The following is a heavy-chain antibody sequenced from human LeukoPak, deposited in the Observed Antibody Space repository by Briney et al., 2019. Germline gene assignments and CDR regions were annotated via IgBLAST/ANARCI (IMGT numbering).Heavy chain of an antibody. CDR2: IGPGGDRK. J-gene: IGHJ3*02. Sequence: PGGSLRLSCAASGFTFRNFGMNWVRQAPGKGQQWVSGIGPGGDRKHYGDSFEGRFTISRDNSKNTVYLQMNSLRVDDTALYYCAQDISWFAFHMWGLGTRVTVSS. CDR3: AQDISWFAFHM. CDR1: GFTFRNFG. D-gene: IGHD3-10*01. V-gene: IGHV3-23*01.